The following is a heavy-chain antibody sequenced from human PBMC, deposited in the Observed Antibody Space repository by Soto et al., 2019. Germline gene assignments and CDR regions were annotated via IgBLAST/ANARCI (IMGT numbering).Heavy chain of an antibody. CDR3: ARSFSTSALPNRFDP. Sequence: SETLSLTCTVSSGSISSTNYYWGWLRQPPGKGLEWIGTIYYSGRTYYNPSLKSRVTILVDTSKNQFSLNLSPVTAADTAVYYCARSFSTSALPNRFDPWGQGTLVTVSS. J-gene: IGHJ5*02. V-gene: IGHV4-39*01. D-gene: IGHD6-6*01. CDR2: IYYSGRT. CDR1: SGSISSTNYY.